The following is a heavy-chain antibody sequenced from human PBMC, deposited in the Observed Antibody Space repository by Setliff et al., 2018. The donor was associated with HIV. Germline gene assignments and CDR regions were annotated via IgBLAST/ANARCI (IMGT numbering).Heavy chain of an antibody. CDR1: GYPFDSYG. V-gene: IGHV1-18*01. J-gene: IGHJ4*02. Sequence: ASVKVSCKTSGYPFDSYGISWVRQAHGQGLEWMGWISAYIGDTKYAQRFQGRVTMTTDPSTPTAYMELRSLKSEDTAVYYCARAVGGSNYFDYSGYQDFWGQGTRVTVSS. CDR2: ISAYIGDT. D-gene: IGHD3-22*01. CDR3: ARAVGGSNYFDYSGYQDF.